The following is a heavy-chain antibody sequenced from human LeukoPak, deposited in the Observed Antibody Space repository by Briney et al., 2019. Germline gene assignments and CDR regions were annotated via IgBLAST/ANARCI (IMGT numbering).Heavy chain of an antibody. Sequence: GGSLRLSCAASGFTVSSNYMSWVRQAPGKGLEWVSVIYSGGSTYYADSVKGRFTISRDNSKNTLYLQMNSLRAEDTAVYYCARVFMSGVRNSPYYYYYYMDVWGKGTTVTVSS. CDR1: GFTVSSNY. J-gene: IGHJ6*03. CDR2: IYSGGST. CDR3: ARVFMSGVRNSPYYYYYYMDV. D-gene: IGHD3-10*02. V-gene: IGHV3-53*01.